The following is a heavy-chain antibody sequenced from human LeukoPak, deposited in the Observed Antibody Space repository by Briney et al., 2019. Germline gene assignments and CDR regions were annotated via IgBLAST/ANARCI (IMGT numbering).Heavy chain of an antibody. V-gene: IGHV4-39*01. Sequence: RASETLSLTCTVSGGSISSSSYYWGWIRQPPGKGLEWIGSIYYSGSTYYNPSLKSRVTISVDTSKNQFSLKLSSVTAADTAVYYCARRGYDFWSGFYYFDYWGQGTLVTVSS. CDR2: IYYSGST. CDR1: GGSISSSSYY. J-gene: IGHJ4*02. CDR3: ARRGYDFWSGFYYFDY. D-gene: IGHD3-3*01.